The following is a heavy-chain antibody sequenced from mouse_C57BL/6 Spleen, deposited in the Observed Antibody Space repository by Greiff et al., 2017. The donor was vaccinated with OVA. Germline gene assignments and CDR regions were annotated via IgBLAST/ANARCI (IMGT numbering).Heavy chain of an antibody. CDR2: IDPDGGET. J-gene: IGHJ1*03. Sequence: EVQLQQSGAELVKPGASVKLSCTASGFNIKDYYMHWVKQRTEQGLEWIGRIDPDGGETKYAPKFQGTATITADTSSNTAYLQLSSLTSEDTAVYYCARDYGSSSYWYFDVWGTGTTVTVSS. CDR1: GFNIKDYY. CDR3: ARDYGSSSYWYFDV. V-gene: IGHV14-2*01. D-gene: IGHD1-1*01.